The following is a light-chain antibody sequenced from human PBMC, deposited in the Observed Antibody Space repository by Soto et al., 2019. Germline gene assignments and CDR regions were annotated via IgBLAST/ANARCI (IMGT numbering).Light chain of an antibody. V-gene: IGLV2-14*03. Sequence: QSALTQPASVSGSPGQSITISCTGTRSDVGGYNYVYWHQHHPGKAPKLIIHDVTNRPSGVSDRFSGSKSGNTASLTISGLQAEDEADYYCCSYTSSSTYVFGPGTKLTVL. CDR1: RSDVGGYNY. J-gene: IGLJ1*01. CDR3: CSYTSSSTYV. CDR2: DVT.